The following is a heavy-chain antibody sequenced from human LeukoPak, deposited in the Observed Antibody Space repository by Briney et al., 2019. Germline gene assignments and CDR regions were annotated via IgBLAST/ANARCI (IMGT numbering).Heavy chain of an antibody. CDR3: ARASDRLQPPDY. V-gene: IGHV4-59*01. Sequence: PSETLSLTCTVSGGSISNYYWTWIRQPPGKGLEWIGYIYYSGSTNYNPSLKSRVTISVDTSKNQFSLKLSSVTVADTAMYYCARASDRLQPPDYWGQGTLVTVSS. D-gene: IGHD4-11*01. J-gene: IGHJ4*02. CDR2: IYYSGST. CDR1: GGSISNYY.